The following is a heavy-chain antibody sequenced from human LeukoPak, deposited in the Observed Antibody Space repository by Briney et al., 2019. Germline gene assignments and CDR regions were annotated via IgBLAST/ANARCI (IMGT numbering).Heavy chain of an antibody. Sequence: ASVKVSCKASGYTFTSYAMNWVRQAPGQGLEWMGWINTNTGNPTYAQGFTGRFVFSLDTSVSTAYLQISSLKAEDTAVYYCARDQPQVAGAGNILNDYWGQGTLVTVSS. CDR3: ARDQPQVAGAGNILNDY. V-gene: IGHV7-4-1*02. CDR2: INTNTGNP. CDR1: GYTFTSYA. D-gene: IGHD6-19*01. J-gene: IGHJ4*02.